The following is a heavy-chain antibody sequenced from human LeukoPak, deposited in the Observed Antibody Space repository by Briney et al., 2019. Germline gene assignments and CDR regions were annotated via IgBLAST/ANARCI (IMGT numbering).Heavy chain of an antibody. CDR3: VRDPRNYCSNGICYTDGFDI. V-gene: IGHV3-33*01. J-gene: IGHJ3*02. CDR2: IYYDGSHK. Sequence: PGGSLRLSRAASGFTFNTYGMHWVRQAPGKGLEWVALIYYDGSHKYYADSVKGRFAISRDNSKNTVYLQMNSLRAENTAVYYCVRDPRNYCSNGICYTDGFDIWGQGTMVAASS. D-gene: IGHD2-8*01. CDR1: GFTFNTYG.